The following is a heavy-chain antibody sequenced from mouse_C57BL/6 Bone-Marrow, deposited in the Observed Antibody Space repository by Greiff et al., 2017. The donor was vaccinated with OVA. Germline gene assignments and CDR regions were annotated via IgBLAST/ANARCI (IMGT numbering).Heavy chain of an antibody. Sequence: QLQQSGPELVKPGASVKISCKASGYTFPDYYMNWVKQSHGKSLEWIGDINPNNGGTSYNQKFKGKATLTVDKSSSTAYMELRSLTSEDSAVYYCARDYYGSSWYFDVWATGTTVTVSS. CDR1: GYTFPDYY. J-gene: IGHJ1*03. D-gene: IGHD1-1*01. CDR2: INPNNGGT. V-gene: IGHV1-26*01. CDR3: ARDYYGSSWYFDV.